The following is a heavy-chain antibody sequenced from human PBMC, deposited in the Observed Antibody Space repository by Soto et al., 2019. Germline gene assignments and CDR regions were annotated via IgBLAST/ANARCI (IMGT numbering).Heavy chain of an antibody. V-gene: IGHV1-46*01. J-gene: IGHJ4*02. CDR1: GYTFTSYY. CDR2: INPSGGST. D-gene: IGHD5-18*01. CDR3: ARAPYVDTAMVTMPN. Sequence: ASVKVSCKASGYTFTSYYMHWVRQAPGQGLEWMGIINPSGGSTSYAQKLQGRVTMTRDTSTSTVYMELSSLRSEDTAVYYCARAPYVDTAMVTMPNWGQGTLVTVSS.